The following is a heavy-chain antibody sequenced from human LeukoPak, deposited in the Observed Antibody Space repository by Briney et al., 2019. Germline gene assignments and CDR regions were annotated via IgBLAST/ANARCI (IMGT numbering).Heavy chain of an antibody. CDR3: ARGHCSGGSCYSARNWFDP. D-gene: IGHD2-15*01. V-gene: IGHV4-31*11. CDR1: GGSFSGYY. Sequence: SETLSLTCAVYGGSFSGYYWSWIRQHPGKGLEWIGYIYYSGSTYYNPSLKSRVTISVDTSKNQFSLKLSSVTAADTAVYYCARGHCSGGSCYSARNWFDPWGQGTLVTVSS. CDR2: IYYSGST. J-gene: IGHJ5*02.